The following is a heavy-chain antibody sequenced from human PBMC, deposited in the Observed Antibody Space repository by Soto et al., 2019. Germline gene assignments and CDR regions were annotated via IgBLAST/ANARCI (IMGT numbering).Heavy chain of an antibody. CDR3: ARDYYDILTGYYSFDI. CDR1: VYTFTSYG. V-gene: IGHV1-18*01. D-gene: IGHD3-9*01. J-gene: IGHJ3*02. Sequence: ASVKVSCKASVYTFTSYGMRWVRQAPGQGLEWMGWISAYNGNTNYAQKLQGRVTMTTDTSTSTAYMELRSLRSDDTAVYYCARDYYDILTGYYSFDIWGQGTMVTVSS. CDR2: ISAYNGNT.